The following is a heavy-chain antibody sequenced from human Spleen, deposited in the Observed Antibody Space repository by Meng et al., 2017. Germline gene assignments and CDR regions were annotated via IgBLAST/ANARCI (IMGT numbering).Heavy chain of an antibody. CDR2: IFSNDEK. J-gene: IGHJ4*02. CDR3: AHRSSGNPYYFDY. D-gene: IGHD3-22*01. Sequence: VSLKSSGPVLVKPTETLTLTCTVSGFSLSNARMVVSWIRQPPGKALEWLAHIFSNDEKSYSTSLKSRLTISKDTSKSQVVLTMTNMDPVDTATYYCAHRSSGNPYYFDYWGQGTLVTVSS. V-gene: IGHV2-26*01. CDR1: GFSLSNARMV.